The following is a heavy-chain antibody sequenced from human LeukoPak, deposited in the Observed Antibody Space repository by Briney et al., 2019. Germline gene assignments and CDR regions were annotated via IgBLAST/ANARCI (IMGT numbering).Heavy chain of an antibody. CDR3: AINPFLGGFGP. CDR1: XXTFTRYG. D-gene: IGHD3-16*01. V-gene: IGHV1-18*04. Sequence: KAXXXTFTRYGIXWVGQAPGQGREWMGWISAYNGNTNYAQKLQGRVTMTTDTSTSTAYMELRSLRSDDTAVYYCAINPFLGGFGPCGQGTLVTVSS. CDR2: ISAYNGNT. J-gene: IGHJ5*02.